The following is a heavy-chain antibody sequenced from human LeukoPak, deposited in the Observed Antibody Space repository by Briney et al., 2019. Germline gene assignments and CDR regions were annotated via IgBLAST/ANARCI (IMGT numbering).Heavy chain of an antibody. CDR2: ITGSGGST. CDR1: GFSFSSYG. J-gene: IGHJ4*02. Sequence: PGGSLRLSCAASGFSFSSYGMNWVRQAPGKGLEWVSGITGSGGSTYYAESVKGRFTISRDNSKNTLYLQMNSLRAEDTAVYYCASSPLWFEYWGQGTLVTVSS. D-gene: IGHD5-18*01. V-gene: IGHV3-23*01. CDR3: ASSPLWFEY.